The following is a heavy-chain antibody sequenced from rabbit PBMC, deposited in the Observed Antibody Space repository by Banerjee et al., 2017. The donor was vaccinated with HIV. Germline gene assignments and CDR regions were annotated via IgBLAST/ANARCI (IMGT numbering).Heavy chain of an antibody. J-gene: IGHJ6*01. V-gene: IGHV1S45*01. CDR3: ARDLAAVTGWNFGL. CDR2: IYTNGGST. CDR1: GFDLSTDYYY. D-gene: IGHD7-1*01. Sequence: QEQLEESGGDLVKPEGSLTLTCKASGFDLSTDYYYMCWVRQAPGKGLELIACIYTNGGSTWYASWVKGRFTISKTSSTTVTLQMTSLTAADTATYFCARDLAAVTGWNFGLWGPGTLVTVS.